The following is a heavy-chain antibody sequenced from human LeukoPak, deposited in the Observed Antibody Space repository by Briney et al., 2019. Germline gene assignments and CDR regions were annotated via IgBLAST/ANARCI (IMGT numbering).Heavy chain of an antibody. Sequence: GGSLRLSCAASGFTFSSYGMHWVRQAPGKGLEWVAFIRYDGSNKYYADSVKGRFTISRDNSKNTLYLQMNGLRAEDTAVYYCATTYSSSWYYFDYWGQGTLVTVSS. CDR1: GFTFSSYG. CDR3: ATTYSSSWYYFDY. CDR2: IRYDGSNK. J-gene: IGHJ4*02. D-gene: IGHD6-13*01. V-gene: IGHV3-30*02.